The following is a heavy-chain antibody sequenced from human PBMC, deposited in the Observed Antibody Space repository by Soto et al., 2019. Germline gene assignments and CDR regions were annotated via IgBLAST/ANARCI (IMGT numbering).Heavy chain of an antibody. CDR1: GDSISSGGYY. CDR3: AREQRGSGSYYGDFDY. Sequence: QVQLQESGPGLVKPSQTLSLTCTVSGDSISSGGYYWSWIRQHPEKGLEWIGYIYYSGSTYYNPSLKSRVTISVDTSKNQFSLKLSSVSAADTAVYYCAREQRGSGSYYGDFDYWGQGTLVTVSS. D-gene: IGHD3-10*01. J-gene: IGHJ4*02. V-gene: IGHV4-31*03. CDR2: IYYSGST.